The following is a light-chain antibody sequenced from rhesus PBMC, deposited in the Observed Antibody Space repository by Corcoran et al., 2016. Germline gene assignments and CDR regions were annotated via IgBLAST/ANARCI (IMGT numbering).Light chain of an antibody. J-gene: IGKJ1*01. Sequence: EIVMTQSPATLSLSPGERATLSCRASQSVSSYVAWYQQKPEQAPGLLIYGASSRTTGIPDRFSGSGSGTDCTLIISSREPEDVGVYYCQQYNHWNRTFGQGTKVEIK. CDR1: QSVSSY. V-gene: IGKV3S9*01. CDR2: GAS. CDR3: QQYNHWNRT.